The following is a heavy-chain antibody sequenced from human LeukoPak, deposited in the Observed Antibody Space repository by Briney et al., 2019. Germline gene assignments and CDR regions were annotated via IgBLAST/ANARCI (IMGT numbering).Heavy chain of an antibody. D-gene: IGHD3-22*01. CDR3: ASHIVVGAYYYDSSGHYYFDY. J-gene: IGHJ4*02. CDR1: GGSFSSSSYY. V-gene: IGHV4-39*01. CDR2: IYYSGST. Sequence: PSETLCLTCTVSGGSFSSSSYYWGWIRQPPGKGLEWIGSIYYSGSTYYNPSLKSRVTITVDTSNNQFSLKMSSVTAVDPVVYYRASHIVVGAYYYDSSGHYYFDYWSEGTLVTVHS.